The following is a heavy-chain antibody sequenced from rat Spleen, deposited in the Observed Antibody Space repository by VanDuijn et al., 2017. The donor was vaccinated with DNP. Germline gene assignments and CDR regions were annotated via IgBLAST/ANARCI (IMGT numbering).Heavy chain of an antibody. Sequence: QVQLEESGPGLMQPSETLSLTCSVSGFSVAVHGVGWVRQSLGKGLVWMGTIWTGGSTNYNSAVQSRLTISRDTSKSQVFLRMNGLQTEDTATYYCARGDYSYWGQGVMVTVSS. CDR3: ARGDYSY. D-gene: IGHD1-7*01. CDR1: GFSVAVHG. J-gene: IGHJ2*01. CDR2: IWTGGST. V-gene: IGHV2-72*01.